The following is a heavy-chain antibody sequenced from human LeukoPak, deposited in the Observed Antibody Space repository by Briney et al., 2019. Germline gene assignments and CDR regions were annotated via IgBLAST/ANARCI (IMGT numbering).Heavy chain of an antibody. V-gene: IGHV4-59*08. CDR3: ARPLMYCGGDCYFGYFDL. D-gene: IGHD2-21*02. Sequence: PSETLSLTCTVSGGSISSYYWSWIRQPPGKGLEGSGYIYYSGSTNYNPSLKSRVTISVDTSNNQFSLNLSSVTAADTAVYCCARPLMYCGGDCYFGYFDLWGRGTLVTVSS. CDR1: GGSISSYY. J-gene: IGHJ2*01. CDR2: IYYSGST.